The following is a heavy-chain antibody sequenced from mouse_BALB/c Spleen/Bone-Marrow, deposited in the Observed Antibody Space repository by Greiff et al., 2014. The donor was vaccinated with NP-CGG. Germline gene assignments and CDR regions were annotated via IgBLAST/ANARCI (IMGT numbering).Heavy chain of an antibody. CDR3: ARRAARATGFAY. CDR2: IDPANGNT. Sequence: EVQLQQSGAELVKPGASVKLSCTASGFNIKDTYMHWVKQRPEQGLEWIGRIDPANGNTNYDPKFQGKATITADTSSNTAYLQLSSLTSEDTAVYYCARRAARATGFAYWGQGTLVTVSA. D-gene: IGHD3-1*01. V-gene: IGHV14-3*02. J-gene: IGHJ3*01. CDR1: GFNIKDTY.